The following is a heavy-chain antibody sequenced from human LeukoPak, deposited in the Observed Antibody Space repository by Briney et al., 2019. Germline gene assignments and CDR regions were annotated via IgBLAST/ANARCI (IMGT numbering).Heavy chain of an antibody. CDR2: ISSSSSYT. D-gene: IGHD3-10*01. V-gene: IGHV3-11*05. Sequence: GGSLRLSCAASGFTFSDYYMSWIRQAPGKGLEWVSYISSSSSYTNYADSVKGRFTISRDNAKNSLYLQMNSLRAEDTAVYYCARVPFGELGEHYFDYWGQGTLVTVSS. CDR3: ARVPFGELGEHYFDY. CDR1: GFTFSDYY. J-gene: IGHJ4*02.